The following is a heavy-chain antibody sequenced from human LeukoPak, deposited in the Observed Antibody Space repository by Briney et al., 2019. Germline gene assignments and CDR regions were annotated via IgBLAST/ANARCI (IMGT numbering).Heavy chain of an antibody. J-gene: IGHJ4*02. D-gene: IGHD3-22*01. CDR2: ISWDGGST. V-gene: IGHV3-43D*03. Sequence: GGSLRLSCSASGFTFDDYAMHWVRQAPGKGLEWVSLISWDGGSTYYADSVKGRFTISRDNSKNSLYLQMNSLRAEDTALYYCAKSLSYDSSAYLFDYWGQGTLVTVSS. CDR3: AKSLSYDSSAYLFDY. CDR1: GFTFDDYA.